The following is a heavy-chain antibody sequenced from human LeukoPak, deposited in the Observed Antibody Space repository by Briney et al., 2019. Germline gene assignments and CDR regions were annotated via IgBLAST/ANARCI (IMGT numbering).Heavy chain of an antibody. CDR3: AKVEGDILNSVDH. CDR2: ISGSGEST. V-gene: IGHV3-23*01. CDR1: GFTFSDFA. J-gene: IGHJ4*02. D-gene: IGHD3-10*01. Sequence: YPGGSLRLSCAASGFTFSDFAMSWVRQAPGKGLEWVSGISGSGESTYYADSVKGRFTIARDNSKNTLYLQMSSLRADDTAVYYCAKVEGDILNSVDHWGQGTLVTVSS.